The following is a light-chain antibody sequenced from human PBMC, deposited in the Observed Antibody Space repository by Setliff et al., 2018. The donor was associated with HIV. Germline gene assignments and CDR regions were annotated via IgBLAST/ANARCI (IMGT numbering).Light chain of an antibody. CDR2: RNV. Sequence: QSVLTQPPSVSGTPGQRVTISCSGSNSNIGSSYVYWYQQFAGAAPKLLIYRNVQRPSGVPDRFSGSKSGTSASLAISGLRSEDDGDYYCATWDDSLAGVVFGGGTKVT. CDR3: ATWDDSLAGVV. CDR1: NSNIGSSY. J-gene: IGLJ2*01. V-gene: IGLV1-47*01.